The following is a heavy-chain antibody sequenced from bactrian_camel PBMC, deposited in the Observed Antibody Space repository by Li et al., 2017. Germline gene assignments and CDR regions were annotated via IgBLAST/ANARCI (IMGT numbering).Heavy chain of an antibody. J-gene: IGHJ4*01. D-gene: IGHD6*01. V-gene: IGHV3S53*01. CDR1: GFTFDETD. Sequence: VQLVESGGGSVQPGGTLTLSCSASGFTFDETDMGWYRQAPGNECEALAVIRPDGSSEYADSVKGRFTVSQSNAENTVYLQMNRLKPEDTGVYYCAPWTTVVSGTCDSLGQGTQVTVS. CDR2: IRPDGSS.